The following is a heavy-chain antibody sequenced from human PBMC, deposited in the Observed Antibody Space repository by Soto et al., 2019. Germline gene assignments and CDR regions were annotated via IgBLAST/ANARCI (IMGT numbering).Heavy chain of an antibody. V-gene: IGHV1-18*01. CDR2: ISGYHGNT. CDR3: AATGGNYFGLDV. Sequence: ASVKVSCKSSDNTFTHYGINWVRQAPGQGLEWMGGISGYHGNTKYAQKFQERVTMTADTSTGTAFIEVRSLTSDGTGVYFCAATGGNYFGLDVLGQGTTVTVSS. D-gene: IGHD2-8*02. J-gene: IGHJ6*02. CDR1: DNTFTHYG.